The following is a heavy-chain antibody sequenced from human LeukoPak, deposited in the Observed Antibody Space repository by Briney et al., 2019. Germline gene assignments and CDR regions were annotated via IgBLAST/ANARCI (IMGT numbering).Heavy chain of an antibody. V-gene: IGHV3-48*04. CDR2: ISSSGSTI. CDR3: ARTGYGGYDRLDY. CDR1: GFTFSSYS. D-gene: IGHD5-12*01. J-gene: IGHJ4*02. Sequence: GGSLRLSCAASGFTFSSYSMNWVRQAPGKGLEWVSYISSSGSTIYYADSVKGRFTISRDNAKNSLYLQMNSLRAEDTAVYYCARTGYGGYDRLDYWGQGTLVTVSS.